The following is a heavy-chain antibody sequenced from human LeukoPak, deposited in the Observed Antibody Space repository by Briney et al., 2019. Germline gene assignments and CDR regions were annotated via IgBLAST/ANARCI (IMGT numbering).Heavy chain of an antibody. CDR2: ISSSSSYI. Sequence: GGSLRLSCAASGFTFSSYSMNWVRQAPGKGLEWVSYISSSSSYIYYADSVKGRFTISRDNAKNSLYLQMNSLRAEDTAVYYCASEGYSYDLDYWGQGTLVTVSS. J-gene: IGHJ4*02. CDR1: GFTFSSYS. D-gene: IGHD5-18*01. CDR3: ASEGYSYDLDY. V-gene: IGHV3-21*05.